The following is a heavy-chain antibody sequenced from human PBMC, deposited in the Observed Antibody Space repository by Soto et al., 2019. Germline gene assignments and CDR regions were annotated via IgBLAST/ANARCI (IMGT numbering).Heavy chain of an antibody. CDR2: IYYSGST. CDR3: ARHEGSYDYIWGFDY. J-gene: IGHJ4*02. V-gene: IGHV4-39*01. Sequence: QLQLQESGPGLVKPSETLSLTCTVSGGSISSSSYYWGWIRQPPGKGLEWIGSIYYSGSTYYNPSLKSRVTISVDTSKNQFSLKLSSVTAADTAVYYCARHEGSYDYIWGFDYWGQGTLVTVSS. D-gene: IGHD3-16*01. CDR1: GGSISSSSYY.